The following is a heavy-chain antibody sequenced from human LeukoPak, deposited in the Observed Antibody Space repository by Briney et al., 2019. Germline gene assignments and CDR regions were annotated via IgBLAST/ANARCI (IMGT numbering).Heavy chain of an antibody. Sequence: SETLSLTCTVSGGSISSCYWSWIRQPPGKGLEWIGYIYTSGSTNYNPSLKSRVTISVDTSKNQFSLKLSSVTAADTAVYYCARQRLDSSGHLNWFDPWGQGTLVTVSS. CDR2: IYTSGST. V-gene: IGHV4-4*09. CDR3: ARQRLDSSGHLNWFDP. J-gene: IGHJ5*02. CDR1: GGSISSCY. D-gene: IGHD3-22*01.